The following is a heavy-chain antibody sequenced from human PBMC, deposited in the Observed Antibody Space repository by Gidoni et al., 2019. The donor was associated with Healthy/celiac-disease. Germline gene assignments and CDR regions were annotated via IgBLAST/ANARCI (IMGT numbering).Heavy chain of an antibody. D-gene: IGHD1-26*01. CDR3: ARGSGDWFDP. Sequence: QVPLQQWGVGLLKPSEALSLTCAVYGGSFSVYYWSCIRQPPGMGLEWIREINHSGSTNYTPSLRSLVTISVDTSNNQFSLKLSSVTAADTAVYYCARGSGDWFDPWGQGTLVTVSS. CDR1: GGSFSVYY. CDR2: INHSGST. V-gene: IGHV4-34*01. J-gene: IGHJ5*02.